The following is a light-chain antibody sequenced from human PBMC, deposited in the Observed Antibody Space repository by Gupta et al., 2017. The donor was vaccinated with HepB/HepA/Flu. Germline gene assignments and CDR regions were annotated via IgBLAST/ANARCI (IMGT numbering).Light chain of an antibody. V-gene: IGLV1-51*02. CDR3: GTWESSLREWV. CDR2: EKN. Sequence: QSVLTQPPSVSAAPGQTVTISCSGSSSNIGNNYVSWYQQLPGTAPKLLSYEKNKRPSGIPDRFSGSKSGTSATRGITGVQTGDEADEYGGTWESSLREWVFGGGTKLTVL. J-gene: IGLJ3*02. CDR1: SSNIGNNY.